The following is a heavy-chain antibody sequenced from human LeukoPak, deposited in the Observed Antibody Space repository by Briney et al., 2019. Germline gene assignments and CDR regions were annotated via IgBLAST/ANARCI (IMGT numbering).Heavy chain of an antibody. D-gene: IGHD6-19*01. CDR3: ARDLKRGYSSGRYSWGTGSSNDY. V-gene: IGHV1-18*01. Sequence: ASVKVSCKASGYTFSSYGISWVRQAPGQGLEWMGWISAYNGNTYYAQNLQGRVTMTTDTSTSTAYMELRSLRSDDTAVYYCARDLKRGYSSGRYSWGTGSSNDYWGQGTLVTVSS. CDR1: GYTFSSYG. J-gene: IGHJ4*02. CDR2: ISAYNGNT.